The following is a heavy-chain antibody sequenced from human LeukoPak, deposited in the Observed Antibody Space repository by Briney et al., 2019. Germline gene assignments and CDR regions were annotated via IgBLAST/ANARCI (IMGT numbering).Heavy chain of an antibody. CDR1: GFTFSSYA. J-gene: IGHJ4*02. V-gene: IGHV3-23*01. Sequence: GGSLRLSCAASGFTFSSYAMSWVRQAPGKGLEWVSTTTGPGSSIYYADSVQGRFTISRDNSKNTLYLQLNSLRADDAAVYYCAKDFSRDDTSGYDYWGQGTLVTVSS. D-gene: IGHD3-22*01. CDR2: TTGPGSSI. CDR3: AKDFSRDDTSGYDY.